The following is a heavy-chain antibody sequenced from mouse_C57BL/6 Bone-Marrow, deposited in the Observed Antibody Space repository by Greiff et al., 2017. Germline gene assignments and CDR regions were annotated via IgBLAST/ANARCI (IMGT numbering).Heavy chain of an antibody. CDR3: TVYYYGSSYLGFAY. CDR2: IYPGNSDT. V-gene: IGHV1-5*01. CDR1: GYTFTSYW. Sequence: EVQLQESGTVLARPGASLKMSCKTSGYTFTSYWMHWVKQRPGQGLEWIGAIYPGNSDTSYNQKFKGKAKLTAVTSASTAYMELSSLTNEDSAVYYCTVYYYGSSYLGFAYWGQGTLVTVSA. J-gene: IGHJ3*01. D-gene: IGHD1-1*01.